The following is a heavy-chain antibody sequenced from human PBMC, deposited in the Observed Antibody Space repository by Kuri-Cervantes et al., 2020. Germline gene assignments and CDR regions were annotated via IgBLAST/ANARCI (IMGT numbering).Heavy chain of an antibody. CDR1: GFTFSSYA. J-gene: IGHJ6*02. D-gene: IGHD3-3*02. CDR3: ARVAYHYYAMDV. CDR2: ISYDGSNK. V-gene: IGHV3-30*14. Sequence: GGSLRLSCAASGFTFSSYAMHWVRQAPGKGLEWVAVISYDGSNKYYAGSVKGRFTIFRDNSKNTLSLQMNSLRAEDTAVYYCARVAYHYYAMDVWGQGTTVTVSS.